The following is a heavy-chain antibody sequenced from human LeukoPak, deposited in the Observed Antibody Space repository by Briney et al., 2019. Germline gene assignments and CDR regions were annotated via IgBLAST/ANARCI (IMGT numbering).Heavy chain of an antibody. J-gene: IGHJ2*01. CDR2: IYSGGST. Sequence: GGSLRLSCAASGFTVSSNYMSWVRQAPGKGLEWVSVIYSGGSTYYADSVKGRFTISRDNSKNTLYLQMNSLRAEDTAVYYCAKEVAYGDYILGWYSDLWGRGTLVTVSS. CDR3: AKEVAYGDYILGWYSDL. CDR1: GFTVSSNY. D-gene: IGHD4-17*01. V-gene: IGHV3-53*01.